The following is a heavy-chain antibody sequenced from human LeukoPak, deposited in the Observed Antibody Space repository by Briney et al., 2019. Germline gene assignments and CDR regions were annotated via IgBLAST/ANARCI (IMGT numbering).Heavy chain of an antibody. J-gene: IGHJ4*02. Sequence: GGSLRLSCAASGFTFSSYWMSWVRQAPGKGLEWVANIKQDRSEKYYVDSVKGRFTISRDNAKNSLYLQMNSLRAEDTAVYYCAREEPGAAAVNFDYWGQGTLVTVSS. V-gene: IGHV3-7*01. CDR2: IKQDRSEK. CDR3: AREEPGAAAVNFDY. CDR1: GFTFSSYW. D-gene: IGHD6-13*01.